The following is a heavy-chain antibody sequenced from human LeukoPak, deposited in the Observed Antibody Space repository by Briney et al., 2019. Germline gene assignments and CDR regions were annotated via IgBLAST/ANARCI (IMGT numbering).Heavy chain of an antibody. J-gene: IGHJ6*02. CDR2: ISSSGSSI. CDR3: AREIGSSSWYVYCYYYDGMDV. Sequence: PGGSLRLSCAASGFTLSSYSMNWVRQAPGKGLEWVSDISSSGSSIYYACSVKGRFTIPRQNAKNSLYLQINRLRDEDTAVYYCAREIGSSSWYVYCYYYDGMDVGGQGTTVTVSS. D-gene: IGHD6-13*01. V-gene: IGHV3-48*02. CDR1: GFTLSSYS.